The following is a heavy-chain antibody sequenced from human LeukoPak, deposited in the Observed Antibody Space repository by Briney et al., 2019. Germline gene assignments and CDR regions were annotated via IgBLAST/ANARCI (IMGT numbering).Heavy chain of an antibody. J-gene: IGHJ4*02. D-gene: IGHD2-2*01. CDR3: ARHRSCRSTTCYAGAVTC. V-gene: IGHV4-39*01. CDR1: GGSISTGTHY. CDR2: LYYSGST. Sequence: SVTLSLTCAVSGGSISTGTHYWGWIRQPPGKGLEWIGNLYYSGSTYYNPSLKSRVTITKDTSKNQFSLRLTSVTAADPAVYFCARHRSCRSTTCYAGAVTCWGQGTLVTVSS.